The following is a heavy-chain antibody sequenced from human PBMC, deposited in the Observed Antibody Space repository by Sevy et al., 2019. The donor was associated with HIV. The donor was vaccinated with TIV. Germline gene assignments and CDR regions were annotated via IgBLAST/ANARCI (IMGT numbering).Heavy chain of an antibody. D-gene: IGHD6-19*01. CDR2: IYYSGST. CDR3: ARRLAVARGFDY. Sequence: SETLSLTCTVSGGSISSSSYYWGWIRQPPGKGLEWIGSIYYSGSTYYYPSLKSRVTISVDTSKNQFSLKLSSVTAADTAVYYCARRLAVARGFDYWGQGTLVTVSS. V-gene: IGHV4-39*01. CDR1: GGSISSSSYY. J-gene: IGHJ4*02.